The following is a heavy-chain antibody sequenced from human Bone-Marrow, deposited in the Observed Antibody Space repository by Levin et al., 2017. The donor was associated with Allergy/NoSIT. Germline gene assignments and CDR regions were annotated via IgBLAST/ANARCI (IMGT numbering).Heavy chain of an antibody. J-gene: IGHJ4*02. CDR3: SHRRSWATLFDY. CDR2: IYWNDDK. Sequence: SGPTLVKPTQTLTLTCTFSGFSLSTSGVGVGWIRQPPGKALEWLALIYWNDDKRYSPSLKSRLTITKDTSKNQEVLTMTNMDPVDTATYYCSHRRSWATLFDYWGQGTLVTVSS. CDR1: GFSLSTSGVG. D-gene: IGHD7-27*01. V-gene: IGHV2-5*01.